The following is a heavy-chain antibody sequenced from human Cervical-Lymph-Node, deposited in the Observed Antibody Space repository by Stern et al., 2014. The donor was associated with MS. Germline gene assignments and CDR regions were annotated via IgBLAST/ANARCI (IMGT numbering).Heavy chain of an antibody. CDR2: INADNGNT. CDR3: ASSSSRSSPGTFGS. CDR1: GDTFSKNA. J-gene: IGHJ4*02. D-gene: IGHD6-6*01. Sequence: QDQLVQSGAEVKKPGASVKVSCKASGDTFSKNAVNWVRQAPGQRLEWMGWINADNGNTKYSQKFQGRVSITRDTSATTVYVELSSLTSEDTAVYYCASSSSRSSPGTFGSWGQGTLVTVS. V-gene: IGHV1-3*01.